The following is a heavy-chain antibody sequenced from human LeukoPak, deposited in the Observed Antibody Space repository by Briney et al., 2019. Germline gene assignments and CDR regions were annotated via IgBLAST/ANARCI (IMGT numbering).Heavy chain of an antibody. CDR2: INHSGST. V-gene: IGHV4-34*01. Sequence: SETLSLTCAVYGGSFSGYYWSWIRQPPGKGLEWIGEINHSGSTNYNPSLKSRVTISVDTSKNQFSLKLSSVTAADTAVYYCARAFIAVARDAFDIWGQGTMVTVSS. J-gene: IGHJ3*02. D-gene: IGHD6-19*01. CDR1: GGSFSGYY. CDR3: ARAFIAVARDAFDI.